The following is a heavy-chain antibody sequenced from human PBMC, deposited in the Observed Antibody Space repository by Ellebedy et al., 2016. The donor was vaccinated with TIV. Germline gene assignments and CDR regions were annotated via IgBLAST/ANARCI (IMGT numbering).Heavy chain of an antibody. J-gene: IGHJ4*02. CDR3: TRGGTSYSDY. Sequence: ASVKVSCKASGYTFTGYYMHWVRQAPGQGLEWMGWINPNSGGTNYAQKFQGRVTMTRDTSISTAYMELSRLSSVTAADTAMYYCTRGGTSYSDYWGQGTLVTVSS. D-gene: IGHD1-1*01. V-gene: IGHV1-2*02. CDR2: INPNSGGT. CDR1: GYTFTGYY.